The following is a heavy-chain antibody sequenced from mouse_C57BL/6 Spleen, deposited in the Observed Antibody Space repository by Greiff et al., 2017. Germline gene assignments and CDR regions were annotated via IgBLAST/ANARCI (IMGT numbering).Heavy chain of an antibody. J-gene: IGHJ4*01. CDR2: IYPRSGNT. CDR3: AITTVVESGYAMDY. Sequence: QVQLQQSGAELARPGASVKLSCKASGYTFTSYGISWVKQRTGQGLEWIGEIYPRSGNTYYNEKFKGKATLTADKSSSTAYLELRSLTSEDAAVYFCAITTVVESGYAMDYWGQGTSVTVAS. CDR1: GYTFTSYG. V-gene: IGHV1-81*01. D-gene: IGHD1-1*01.